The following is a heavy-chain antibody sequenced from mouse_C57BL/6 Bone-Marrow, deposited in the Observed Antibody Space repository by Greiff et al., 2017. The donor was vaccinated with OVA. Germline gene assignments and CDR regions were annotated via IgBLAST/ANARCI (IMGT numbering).Heavy chain of an antibody. J-gene: IGHJ1*03. CDR3: ARKPHDGYYWYFDV. CDR1: GFSLTSYG. CDR2: IWSGGST. V-gene: IGHV2-2*01. D-gene: IGHD2-3*01. Sequence: VMLVESGPGLVQPSQSLSITCPVSGFSLTSYGVHWVRQSPGKGLEWLGVIWSGGSTDYNAAFISRLSISKDNSKSQVFFKMNSLQADDTAIYYCARKPHDGYYWYFDVWGTGTTVTVSS.